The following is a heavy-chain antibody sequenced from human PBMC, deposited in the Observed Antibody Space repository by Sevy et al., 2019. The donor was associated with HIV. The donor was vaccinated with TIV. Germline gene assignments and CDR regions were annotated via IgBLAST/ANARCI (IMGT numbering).Heavy chain of an antibody. J-gene: IGHJ6*02. D-gene: IGHD6-13*01. V-gene: IGHV1-18*01. CDR2: ISAYNGNT. Sequence: ASVKVSCKASGYTFTSYGISWVRQAPGQGLEWMGWISAYNGNTNYAQKLQGRVTMTTATSTRTAYMELRSLRSDDTAVYYCARVSAAAGMYYYYYGMDVWGQGTTVTVSS. CDR3: ARVSAAAGMYYYYYGMDV. CDR1: GYTFTSYG.